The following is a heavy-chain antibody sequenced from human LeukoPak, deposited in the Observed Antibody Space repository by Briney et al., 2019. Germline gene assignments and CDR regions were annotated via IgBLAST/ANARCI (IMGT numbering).Heavy chain of an antibody. CDR1: GFTFSSYS. V-gene: IGHV3-21*01. D-gene: IGHD3-10*01. Sequence: WGSLRLSCAASGFTFSSYSMNWVRKAPGKGLEWVSSISSSSSYIYYADSVKGRFTISRDNAKNSLYLQMNSLRAEDTAVYYCAREVAYYYGSGSFHHYGMDVWGKGTTVTVSS. CDR2: ISSSSSYI. J-gene: IGHJ6*04. CDR3: AREVAYYYGSGSFHHYGMDV.